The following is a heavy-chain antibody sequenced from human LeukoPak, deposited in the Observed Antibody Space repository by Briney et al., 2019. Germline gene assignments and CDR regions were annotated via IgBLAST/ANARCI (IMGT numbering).Heavy chain of an antibody. D-gene: IGHD1-14*01. J-gene: IGHJ4*02. CDR1: GGSVRSSTSY. V-gene: IGHV4-39*07. CDR2: FCTTGST. Sequence: SETLSLTCTVSGGSVRSSTSYWGWIRQPPGKGLEWIGRFCTTGSTNYSPSLKSRVTMSVDTSKNQFSLNLISVTAADTAVYYCATGAGDFDHWGQGILVTVSS. CDR3: ATGAGDFDH.